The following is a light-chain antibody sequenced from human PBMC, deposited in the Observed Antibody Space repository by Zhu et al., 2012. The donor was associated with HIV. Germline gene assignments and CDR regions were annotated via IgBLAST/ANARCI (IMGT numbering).Light chain of an antibody. CDR1: QSINRW. J-gene: IGKJ2*01. CDR3: QQYSSFMYT. Sequence: DIQMTQSPATLSASVGDRVTISCRASQSINRWLAWYQQKPGKAPKLLIYKASTLETGVPSRFSGSGSGTEFTLTISSLQPDDFATYYCQQYSSFMYTFGQGTKLEI. V-gene: IGKV1-5*03. CDR2: KAS.